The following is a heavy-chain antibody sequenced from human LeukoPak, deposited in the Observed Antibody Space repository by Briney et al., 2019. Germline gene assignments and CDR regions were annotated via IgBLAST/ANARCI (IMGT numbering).Heavy chain of an antibody. D-gene: IGHD3-22*01. CDR1: GYTLTELS. CDR2: FDPEDGET. J-gene: IGHJ5*02. V-gene: IGHV1-24*01. Sequence: GASVKVSCKVSGYTLTELSMHWVRQAPGKGLEWMGGFDPEDGETIYAQKFQGRVTMTEDTSTDTAYMELSSLRSEDTAVYYCARGMGSSGYYYKPYNWFDPWGQGTLVTVSS. CDR3: ARGMGSSGYYYKPYNWFDP.